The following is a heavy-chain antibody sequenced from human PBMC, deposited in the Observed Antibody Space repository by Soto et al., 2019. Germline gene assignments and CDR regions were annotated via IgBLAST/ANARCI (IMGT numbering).Heavy chain of an antibody. CDR2: IYSGGST. CDR1: GFTVSRSY. Sequence: EVQLVESGGGLIQPGGSLRVSCAASGFTVSRSYMSWVRQAPGKGLEWVSVIYSGGSTNYADSVKGRFTISRDNSKNTLYLQMNSVRVEDTAVYYCARDTYYYDSSGQPYWGQGTLVTVSS. J-gene: IGHJ4*02. CDR3: ARDTYYYDSSGQPY. D-gene: IGHD3-22*01. V-gene: IGHV3-53*01.